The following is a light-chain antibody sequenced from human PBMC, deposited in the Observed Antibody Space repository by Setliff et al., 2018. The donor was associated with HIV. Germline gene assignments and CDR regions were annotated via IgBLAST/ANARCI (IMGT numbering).Light chain of an antibody. V-gene: IGLV1-44*01. J-gene: IGLJ1*01. CDR1: SSNIRTNT. CDR3: AAWHDSLTGYV. CDR2: NTN. Sequence: QGVTISCSGSSSNIRTNTVHWYQHLPGTAPKLLIYNTNKRPSGVPDRFSGSKSGTSASLAISGLQSEDEADYYCAAWHDSLTGYVFGTGTKVTVL.